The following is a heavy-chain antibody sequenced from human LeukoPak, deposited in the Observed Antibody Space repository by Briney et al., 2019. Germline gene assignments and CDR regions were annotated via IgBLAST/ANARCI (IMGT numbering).Heavy chain of an antibody. Sequence: SETLSLTCTVSGGSISSYYWSWIRQPPGEGLEWIGYIYYSGSTNYNPSLKSRVTISVDTSKNQFSLKLSSVTAADTAVYYCARETSQKGAHYMDVWGKGTTVTISS. J-gene: IGHJ6*03. V-gene: IGHV4-59*01. CDR1: GGSISSYY. CDR2: IYYSGST. CDR3: ARETSQKGAHYMDV. D-gene: IGHD3-16*01.